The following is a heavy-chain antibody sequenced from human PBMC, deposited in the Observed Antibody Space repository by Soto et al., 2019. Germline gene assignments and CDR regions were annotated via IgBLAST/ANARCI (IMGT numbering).Heavy chain of an antibody. V-gene: IGHV2-70*17. D-gene: IGHD3-3*01. Sequence: SGPTLLNPTQTLTLTRTFSGFSLSTNGMSVIWIRQPPGKALEWLARIDWNDHKFYSASLKTRLTISKDTSKNQVVLTMTDMDPVDTATYYCARIVFGVFITLYYWGPGTLVTVSS. J-gene: IGHJ4*02. CDR3: ARIVFGVFITLYY. CDR2: IDWNDHK. CDR1: GFSLSTNGMS.